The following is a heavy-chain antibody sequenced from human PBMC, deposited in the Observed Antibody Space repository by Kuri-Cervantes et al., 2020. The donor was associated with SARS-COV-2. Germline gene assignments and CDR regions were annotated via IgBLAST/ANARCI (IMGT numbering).Heavy chain of an antibody. CDR2: IYTSGST. J-gene: IGHJ4*02. Sequence: SETLSLTCTVSGGSISSSSYYWGWIRQPAGKGLEWIGRIYTSGSTNYNPSLKSLVNMSVDTSKNQFSLKLGSVTAANTAVYYCARHVCPEITIFGVVITADYFDYWGQGTLVTVSS. CDR1: GGSISSSSYY. V-gene: IGHV4-61*02. D-gene: IGHD3-3*01. CDR3: ARHVCPEITIFGVVITADYFDY.